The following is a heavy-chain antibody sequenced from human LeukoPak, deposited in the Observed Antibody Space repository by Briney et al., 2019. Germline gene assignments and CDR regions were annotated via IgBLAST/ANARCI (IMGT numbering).Heavy chain of an antibody. D-gene: IGHD2-2*01. CDR2: IYYSGST. CDR1: GGSISSGGYY. J-gene: IGHJ4*02. V-gene: IGHV4-31*03. CDR3: ARVSAVGVPFDY. Sequence: PSETLPLTCTVSGGSISSGGYYWSWIRQHPGKGLEWIGYIYYSGSTYYNPSLKSRVTISVDTSKNQFSLKLSSVTAADTAVYYCARVSAVGVPFDYWGQGTLVTVSS.